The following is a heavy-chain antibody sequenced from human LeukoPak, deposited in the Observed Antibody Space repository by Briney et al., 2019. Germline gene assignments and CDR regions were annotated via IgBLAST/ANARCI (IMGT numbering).Heavy chain of an antibody. CDR3: ARGVSDSTTIQH. D-gene: IGHD2/OR15-2a*01. CDR2: INPSDGST. V-gene: IGHV1-46*01. Sequence: ASVKVSCKASGYTFTSYYMHWVRQAPGQGLEWMGIINPSDGSTSYAQKFQGRVTVTRDTSTSTVYMELSSLRSEDTAVYYCARGVSDSTTIQHWGEGNLVTLSP. J-gene: IGHJ1*01. CDR1: GYTFTSYY.